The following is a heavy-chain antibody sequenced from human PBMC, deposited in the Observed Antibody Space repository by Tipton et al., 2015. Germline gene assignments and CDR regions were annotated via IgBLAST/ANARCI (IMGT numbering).Heavy chain of an antibody. J-gene: IGHJ4*02. Sequence: SLRLSCAASGFTFSNYWMSWVRQFPAKGLEWVANIKYDGSEKYYVDSVKGRFTISRDSAEKSLDLQMNSLRAEDTAVYYCSRVGEAWGQGTLVTVSS. CDR2: IKYDGSEK. CDR1: GFTFSNYW. CDR3: SRVGEA. V-gene: IGHV3-7*01. D-gene: IGHD3-16*01.